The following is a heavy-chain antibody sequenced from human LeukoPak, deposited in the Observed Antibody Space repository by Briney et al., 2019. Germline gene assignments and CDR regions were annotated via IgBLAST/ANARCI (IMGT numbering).Heavy chain of an antibody. Sequence: ASVKVSCKASGGTFTSYAISWVRQAPGQGLEWMGGIIPIFGTANYAQKFQGRVTITADESTSTAYMELSSLRSEDTAVYYCARVTTVAGGWFDPWGQGTLVTVSS. V-gene: IGHV1-69*13. CDR2: IIPIFGTA. D-gene: IGHD2-15*01. J-gene: IGHJ5*02. CDR3: ARVTTVAGGWFDP. CDR1: GGTFTSYA.